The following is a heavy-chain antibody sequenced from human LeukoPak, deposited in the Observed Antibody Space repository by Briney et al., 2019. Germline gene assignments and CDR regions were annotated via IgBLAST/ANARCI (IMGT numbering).Heavy chain of an antibody. V-gene: IGHV4-39*07. CDR3: ARGGPTYYYDRSGYPLDY. D-gene: IGHD3-22*01. CDR1: GGSISSSSYY. J-gene: IGHJ4*02. Sequence: SETLSLTCTVSGGSISSSSYYWGWIRQPPGKGLERIGSIYYSGSTYYNPSLKSRVTISVDTSKNQFSLKLSSVTAADTAVYYCARGGPTYYYDRSGYPLDYWGQGTLVTVSS. CDR2: IYYSGST.